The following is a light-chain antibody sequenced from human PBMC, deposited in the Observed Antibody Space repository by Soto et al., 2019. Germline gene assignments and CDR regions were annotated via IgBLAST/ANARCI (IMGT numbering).Light chain of an antibody. CDR2: EVS. Sequence: DVVITQTPRSLSAARVHPASISCKSSQILLHITGETFLFWYLQKPGQSPQLLIYEVSTRVSGVPDRFSGSGSGTDFTLEISRVETDDVGIYYCMQSTQLPPTCGQGTRRENK. CDR3: MQSTQLPPT. V-gene: IGKV2D-29*02. J-gene: IGKJ5*01. CDR1: QILLHITGETF.